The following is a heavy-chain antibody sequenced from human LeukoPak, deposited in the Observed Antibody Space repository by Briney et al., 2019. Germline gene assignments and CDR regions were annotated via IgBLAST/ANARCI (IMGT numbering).Heavy chain of an antibody. V-gene: IGHV3-23*01. J-gene: IGHJ6*02. CDR2: ISGSGGAGT. D-gene: IGHD1-26*01. CDR3: VKDRGGSPFYGMDV. Sequence: TGGSLRLSCAGSGFTFSSYAMSWVRQAPGKGLEWVSTISGSGGAGTYYADAVTGRFTVSRDNSRNTLYLPMNSLRAEDTAVYYCVKDRGGSPFYGMDVWGQGTTVTVSS. CDR1: GFTFSSYA.